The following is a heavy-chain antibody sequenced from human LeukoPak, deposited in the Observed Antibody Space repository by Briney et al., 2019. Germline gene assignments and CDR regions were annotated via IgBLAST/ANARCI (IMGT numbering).Heavy chain of an antibody. CDR3: ARAIFGVVPNAFDI. V-gene: IGHV1-18*01. CDR1: GYTFTSYG. Sequence: ASVKVSCKASGYTFTSYGISWVRQAPGQGLEWMGWISAYNGNTNYAQKLQGRVTMTTDESTSTAYMELSSLRSEDTAVYYCARAIFGVVPNAFDIWGQGTMVTVSS. CDR2: ISAYNGNT. D-gene: IGHD3-3*01. J-gene: IGHJ3*02.